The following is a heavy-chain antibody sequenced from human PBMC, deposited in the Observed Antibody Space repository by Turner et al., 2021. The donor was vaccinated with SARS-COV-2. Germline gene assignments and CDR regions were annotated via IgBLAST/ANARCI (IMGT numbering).Heavy chain of an antibody. V-gene: IGHV3-48*01. J-gene: IGHJ4*02. Sequence: EVQLVESGGGLVQPGGSLRLSCAASGFHFSTYSMNWVRQAPGKGLEWVSYISSSSSTIFYADSVKGRFTISRDNAKNSLYLQMNSLRAEDTAVYYCARVARGNSGWYYFDYWGQGTLVTVSS. CDR1: GFHFSTYS. CDR2: ISSSSSTI. CDR3: ARVARGNSGWYYFDY. D-gene: IGHD6-19*01.